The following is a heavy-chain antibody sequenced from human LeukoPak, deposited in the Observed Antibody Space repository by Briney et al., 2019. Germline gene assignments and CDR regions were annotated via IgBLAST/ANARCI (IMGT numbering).Heavy chain of an antibody. CDR1: GGSISSSSYY. V-gene: IGHV4-39*07. CDR2: IFYSGST. Sequence: SEPLSLTCTVSGGSISSSSYYWGWIRQPPGKGLEWIGNIFYSGSTNYNPSLKSRVTISVDTSKNQFSLKLSSVTAADTAVYYCARVTPRRITMIFNAFDIWGQGTMVTVSS. D-gene: IGHD3-22*01. J-gene: IGHJ3*02. CDR3: ARVTPRRITMIFNAFDI.